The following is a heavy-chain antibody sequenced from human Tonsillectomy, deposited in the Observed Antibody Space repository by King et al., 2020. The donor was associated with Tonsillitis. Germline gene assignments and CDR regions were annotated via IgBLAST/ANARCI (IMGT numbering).Heavy chain of an antibody. V-gene: IGHV3-23*04. CDR1: DSPSSSNP. CDR3: AKRFSGNSGSFDY. J-gene: IGHJ4*02. CDR2: LSGGGPKT. D-gene: IGHD6-19*01. Sequence: VQLVESGGGLVQPGSPWNPPGQASDSPSSSNPLTGAGKPPGRGLDGFPPLSGGGPKTYYADSVKGRFTISRDISKNTRYLQMNSLRAEDTAVYYCAKRFSGNSGSFDYWGQGTLVSVSS.